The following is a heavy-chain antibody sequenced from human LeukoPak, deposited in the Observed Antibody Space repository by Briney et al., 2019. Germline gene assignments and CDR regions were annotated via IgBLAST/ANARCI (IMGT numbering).Heavy chain of an antibody. CDR2: IYYSGST. CDR1: GGFISSSSYY. D-gene: IGHD4-17*01. V-gene: IGHV4-39*01. Sequence: SETLTLTCTVSGGFISSSSYYWGWIRQPPGKGLEWIESIYYSGSTYYNPSLKSRVIISVDTSKNQFSLKLSSVTAADTAVYYCARSLAHYGDPTNWFDPWGQGTLVTVSS. CDR3: ARSLAHYGDPTNWFDP. J-gene: IGHJ5*02.